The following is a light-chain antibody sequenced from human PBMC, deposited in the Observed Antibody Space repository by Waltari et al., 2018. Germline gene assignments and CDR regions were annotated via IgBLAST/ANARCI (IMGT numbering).Light chain of an antibody. Sequence: LTQPPSVSVSPGQTASITCSGDKLGDKYACWYQQKPGQSPVLVIYQDSKRPSGIPERCSGSNSGNTATLTVSGTQAMDEADYYCQAWDSSTLYVFGTGTKVTVL. J-gene: IGLJ1*01. CDR1: KLGDKY. CDR2: QDS. CDR3: QAWDSSTLYV. V-gene: IGLV3-1*01.